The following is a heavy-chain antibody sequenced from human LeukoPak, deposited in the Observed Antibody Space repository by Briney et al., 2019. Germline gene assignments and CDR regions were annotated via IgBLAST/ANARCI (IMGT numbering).Heavy chain of an antibody. Sequence: SETLSLTCTVSGASITRSTYYWGWIRQPPGKGLEWIGCIYYSGSTYYNPSLKSRVTLSIDTSKSQFSLRLSSVTAADTAVYYCARDTGAAAHGYFDYWGQGTLVTVSS. CDR3: ARDTGAAAHGYFDY. CDR1: GASITRSTYY. J-gene: IGHJ4*02. D-gene: IGHD2-2*01. V-gene: IGHV4-39*02. CDR2: IYYSGST.